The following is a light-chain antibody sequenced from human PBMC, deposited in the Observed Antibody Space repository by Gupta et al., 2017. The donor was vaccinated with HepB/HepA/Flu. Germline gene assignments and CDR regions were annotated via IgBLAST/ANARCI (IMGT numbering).Light chain of an antibody. CDR1: QNININ. CDR2: GAS. J-gene: IGKJ2*04. Sequence: EIVMTQSPATLSVSPGERATLSCRASQNININLAWYQQKPGQAPRLLIFGASTRATGLPSRFRGGGSGTDFTLTISSLQSEDSAVYYCQQYNNWTPRSFGQGTKLEIK. V-gene: IGKV3-15*01. CDR3: QQYNNWTPRS.